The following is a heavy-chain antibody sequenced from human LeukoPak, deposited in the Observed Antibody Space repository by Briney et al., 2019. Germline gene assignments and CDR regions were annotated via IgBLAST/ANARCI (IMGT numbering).Heavy chain of an antibody. CDR2: IKEDGSEK. V-gene: IGHV3-7*01. Sequence: GGSLRLSCAASGFTFSNFWMRWVRQAPGNGLEWVASIKEDGSEKYYVDSVKGRFTISRDNAKNSLYLQMNSLRAEDTAVYYCAREELSYWGQGTLVTVSS. CDR3: AREELSY. CDR1: GFTFSNFW. J-gene: IGHJ4*02. D-gene: IGHD1-26*01.